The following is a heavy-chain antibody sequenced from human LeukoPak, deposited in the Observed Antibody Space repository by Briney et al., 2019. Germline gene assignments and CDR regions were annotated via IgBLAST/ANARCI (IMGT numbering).Heavy chain of an antibody. CDR1: GFTFSRYG. J-gene: IGHJ4*02. Sequence: PGGSLRLSCAASGFTFSRYGMHWVRQAPGKGLEWVAVISYDGSNKYYADSVKGRFTISRDNSKNTLYLQMNSLRAEDTAVYYCAKDSVTYYFDYWGQGTLVTVSS. V-gene: IGHV3-30*18. D-gene: IGHD2-21*02. CDR2: ISYDGSNK. CDR3: AKDSVTYYFDY.